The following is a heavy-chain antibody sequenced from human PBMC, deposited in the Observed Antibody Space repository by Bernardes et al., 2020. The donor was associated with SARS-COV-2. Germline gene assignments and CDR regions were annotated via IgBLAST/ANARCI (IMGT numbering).Heavy chain of an antibody. Sequence: GGSLRLCCAASGFTFSSYDMHWVRQATGKGLEWVSSIGTAGDTYYPGSVKGRFTISRENAKNSLYLHMNSLRAGDTAVYYCARALVRGLTIFDYWGQGTLVTVSS. D-gene: IGHD3-10*01. V-gene: IGHV3-13*01. J-gene: IGHJ4*02. CDR3: ARALVRGLTIFDY. CDR1: GFTFSSYD. CDR2: IGTAGDT.